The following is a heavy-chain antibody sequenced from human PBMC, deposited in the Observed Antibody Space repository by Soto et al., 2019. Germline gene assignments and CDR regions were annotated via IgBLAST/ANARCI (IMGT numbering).Heavy chain of an antibody. CDR1: GGTFSSYA. J-gene: IGHJ4*02. V-gene: IGHV1-69*01. Sequence: QVQLVQSGAEVKKPGSSVKVSCKASGGTFSSYAISWVRQAPGQGLEWMGGIIPIFGTANYAQKFQGRVTITSDESTSTAYMELSSPRSEDTAVYYCARVGVLGGTIVATIGHFDYWGQGTLVTVSS. CDR3: ARVGVLGGTIVATIGHFDY. D-gene: IGHD5-12*01. CDR2: IIPIFGTA.